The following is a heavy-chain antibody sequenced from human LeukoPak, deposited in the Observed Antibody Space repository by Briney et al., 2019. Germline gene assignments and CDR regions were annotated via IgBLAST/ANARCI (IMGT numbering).Heavy chain of an antibody. CDR2: IYHSGST. Sequence: SETLSLTCTVSGYSISSGYYWGWIRQPPGKGLEWIGSIYHSGSTYYNPSLKSRVTISVDTSKNQFSLKLSSVTAADTAVYYCARDSGGYSGYDYIYWGQGTLVTVSS. D-gene: IGHD5-12*01. CDR1: GYSISSGYY. J-gene: IGHJ4*02. V-gene: IGHV4-38-2*02. CDR3: ARDSGGYSGYDYIY.